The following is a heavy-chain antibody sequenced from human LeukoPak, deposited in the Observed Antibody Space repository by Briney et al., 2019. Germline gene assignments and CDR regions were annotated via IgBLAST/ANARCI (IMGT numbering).Heavy chain of an antibody. CDR2: IRSKANSYAT. D-gene: IGHD1-26*01. CDR3: TSQKWELLSHFDY. CDR1: GFTFSGSA. Sequence: GGSLRLSCAASGFTFSGSAMHWVRQASGKGLEWVGRIRSKANSYATAYTASAKGRFTISRDDSKHTAYLQMNSLKTEDTAVYYCTSQKWELLSHFDYWGQGTLVTVSS. J-gene: IGHJ4*02. V-gene: IGHV3-73*01.